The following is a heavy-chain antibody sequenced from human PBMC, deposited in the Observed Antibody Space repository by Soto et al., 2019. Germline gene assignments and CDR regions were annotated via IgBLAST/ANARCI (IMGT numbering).Heavy chain of an antibody. CDR1: GFTFSSYT. D-gene: IGHD6-13*01. V-gene: IGHV3-48*02. J-gene: IGHJ4*02. CDR2: ISSSSSTI. CDR3: ARGYSSTWYRVEAPNY. Sequence: GGSLRLSCAASGFTFSSYTMHWVRQAPGKGLEWVSYISSSSSTIYYADSVKGRFTISRDNAKNSLYLQMNSLRDEDTAVYYCARGYSSTWYRVEAPNYWGQGTLVTSPQ.